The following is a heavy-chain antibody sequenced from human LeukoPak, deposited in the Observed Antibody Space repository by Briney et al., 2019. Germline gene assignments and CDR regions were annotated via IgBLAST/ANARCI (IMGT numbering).Heavy chain of an antibody. J-gene: IGHJ3*02. CDR2: MCSDGSRT. CDR1: GFTFSSYR. V-gene: IGHV3-74*01. CDR3: ARGIMSLGYYDILTGYLWHHDAFDI. Sequence: GGSLRLSCAASGFTFSSYRMHWVRQGLGKGLVWVSRMCSDGSRTTYADSVKGRFTISGDNAKNSLYLQMNSLRAEDTALYYCARGIMSLGYYDILTGYLWHHDAFDIWGQGTMVTVSS. D-gene: IGHD3-9*01.